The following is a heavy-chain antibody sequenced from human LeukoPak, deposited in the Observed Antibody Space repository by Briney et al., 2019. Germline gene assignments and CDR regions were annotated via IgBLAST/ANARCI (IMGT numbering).Heavy chain of an antibody. V-gene: IGHV3-30*18. CDR1: GFTFSSYG. CDR2: ISYE. J-gene: IGHJ6*02. CDR3: AKEGYYYDSSGYNYYYGMDV. Sequence: GRSLRLSCAASGFTFSSYGMHWVRQAPGKGLEWVAVISYEYYADSVKGRFTISRDNSKNTLYLRMNSLRAEDTAVYYCAKEGYYYDSSGYNYYYGMDVWGQGTTVTVSS. D-gene: IGHD3-22*01.